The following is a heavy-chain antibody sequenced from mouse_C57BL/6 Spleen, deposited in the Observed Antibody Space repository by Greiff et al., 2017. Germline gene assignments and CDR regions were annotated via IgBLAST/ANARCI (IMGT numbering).Heavy chain of an antibody. D-gene: IGHD1-2*01. Sequence: QVQLKESGPGILQSSQTLSLTCSFSGFSLSTSGMGVSWIRQPSGKGLEWLAHIYWDDDKRYNPSLKSRLTISKDTSRNQVFLKITSVDTADTATYYCARRGYYGDWYFDVWGTGTTVTVSS. CDR1: GFSLSTSGMG. J-gene: IGHJ1*03. V-gene: IGHV8-12*01. CDR2: IYWDDDK. CDR3: ARRGYYGDWYFDV.